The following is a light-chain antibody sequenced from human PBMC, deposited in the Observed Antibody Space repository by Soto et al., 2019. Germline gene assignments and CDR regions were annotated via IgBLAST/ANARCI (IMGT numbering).Light chain of an antibody. CDR1: THAVGGYNY. CDR3: CSYAGSYTVV. CDR2: DVS. V-gene: IGLV2-11*01. Sequence: QSALTQPPSVSGSPGQSVTLSCTGTTHAVGGYNYVSWYQQHPGKAPKLMIYDVSKRPSGVPDRFSGSKSGKTASLTISGLQAEDEADYYCCSYAGSYTVVFGTGTQVTVL. J-gene: IGLJ1*01.